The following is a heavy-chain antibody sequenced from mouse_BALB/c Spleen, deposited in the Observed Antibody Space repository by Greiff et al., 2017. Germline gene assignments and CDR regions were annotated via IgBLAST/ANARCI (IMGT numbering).Heavy chain of an antibody. CDR2: ISSGGSYT. J-gene: IGHJ3*01. Sequence: EVHLVESGGGLVKPGGSLKLSCAASGFTFSSYAMSWVRQSPEKRLEWVAEISSGGSYTYYPDTVTGRFTISRDNAKNTLYLEMSSLRSEDTAMYYCARRDYGYEGFAYWGQGTLVTVSA. V-gene: IGHV5-9-4*01. CDR3: ARRDYGYEGFAY. D-gene: IGHD2-2*01. CDR1: GFTFSSYA.